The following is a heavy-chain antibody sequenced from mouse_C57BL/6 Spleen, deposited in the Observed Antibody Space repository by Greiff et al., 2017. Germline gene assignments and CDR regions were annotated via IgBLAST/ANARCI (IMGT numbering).Heavy chain of an antibody. D-gene: IGHD1-2*01. J-gene: IGHJ2*01. CDR1: GYSITSGYY. V-gene: IGHV3-6*01. CDR3: ARDNPSTTAVDY. CDR2: ISYDGSN. Sequence: EVQLQESGPGLVKPSQSLSLTCSVPGYSITSGYYWNWIRQFPGNNLEWMGYISYDGSNNYNPFLKNRISITRDTSKNLFFLKLNSVTTEDTATYYCARDNPSTTAVDYWGQGTTLTFSS.